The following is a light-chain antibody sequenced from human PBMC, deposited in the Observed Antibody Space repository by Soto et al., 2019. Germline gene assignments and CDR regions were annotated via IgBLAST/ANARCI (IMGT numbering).Light chain of an antibody. CDR2: DAS. V-gene: IGKV3-20*01. Sequence: EIVLTQSPATLSLSPGERATLSCRASQSVSSYLAWYQQKPGQAPRLPIYDASNRATGIPDRFSGSGSGTDFTLTISRLEPEDFAVYYCQQYGSSSWTFGQGTKVDI. J-gene: IGKJ1*01. CDR1: QSVSSY. CDR3: QQYGSSSWT.